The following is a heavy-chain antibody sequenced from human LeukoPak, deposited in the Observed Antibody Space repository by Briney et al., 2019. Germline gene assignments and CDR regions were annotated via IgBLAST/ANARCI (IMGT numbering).Heavy chain of an antibody. CDR2: ISSSSSYI. D-gene: IGHD3-9*01. Sequence: GGSLRLSCAASGFTFSSYSMNWVRQAPGKGLEWVSSISSSSSYIYYADSVKGRFTISRDNAKNSLYLQMNSLRAEDTAVYYCARDKDGDYDILTGYWKDYYYYGMDVWSQGTTVTVS. V-gene: IGHV3-21*01. J-gene: IGHJ6*02. CDR3: ARDKDGDYDILTGYWKDYYYYGMDV. CDR1: GFTFSSYS.